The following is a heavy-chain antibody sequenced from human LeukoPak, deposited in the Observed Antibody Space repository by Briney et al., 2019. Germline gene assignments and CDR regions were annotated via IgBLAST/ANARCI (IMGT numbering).Heavy chain of an antibody. V-gene: IGHV3-23*01. Sequence: GGSLRLSCAASGFTFSSYAMSWVRQAPGKGLEWVSAISGSGGSTYYADSVKGRFTIPRDNSKNTLYLQMNSLRAEDTAVYYCAKLREMATLPADYWGQGTLVTVSS. CDR1: GFTFSSYA. CDR3: AKLREMATLPADY. D-gene: IGHD5-24*01. CDR2: ISGSGGST. J-gene: IGHJ4*02.